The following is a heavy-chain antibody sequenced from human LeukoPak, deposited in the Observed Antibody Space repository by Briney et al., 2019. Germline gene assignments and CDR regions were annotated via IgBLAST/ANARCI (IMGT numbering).Heavy chain of an antibody. CDR1: GGSISSYY. CDR2: IYTSGST. CDR3: ARSSGYYYS. Sequence: SETLSLICTVSGGSISSYYWSWIRQPPGKGLEWIGYIYTSGSTNYNPSLKSRVTISVDTSKNQFSLKLSSVTAADTAVYYCARSSGYYYSWGQGTLVTVSS. J-gene: IGHJ4*02. V-gene: IGHV4-4*09. D-gene: IGHD3-22*01.